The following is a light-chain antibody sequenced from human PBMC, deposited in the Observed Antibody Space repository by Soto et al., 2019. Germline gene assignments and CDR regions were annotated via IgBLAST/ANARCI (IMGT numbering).Light chain of an antibody. CDR3: QEYSGRSS. V-gene: IGKV3-15*01. Sequence: EVVTTQSPATLSVSPGERATLSCRASQNVGGDLAWYQQKPGQAPRLLIYRTSTRANGTPVRFSGSGSGTEFTLTISSLQSEDFAVYYWQEYSGRSSFGQGTKVEIK. J-gene: IGKJ1*01. CDR2: RTS. CDR1: QNVGGD.